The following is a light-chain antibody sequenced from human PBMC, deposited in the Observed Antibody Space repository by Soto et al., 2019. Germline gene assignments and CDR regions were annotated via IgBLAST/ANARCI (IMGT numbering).Light chain of an antibody. CDR2: DVS. Sequence: QSALTQPASVSGSPGQSITISCTGTSSDVGGYNYVSWYQQHPGEAPKLMIYDVSNRPSGVSNRFSGSKSGNTASLTISGLQAEDEADYYFSSYTSSSTLVFVGGTKLTVL. J-gene: IGLJ2*01. CDR1: SSDVGGYNY. CDR3: SSYTSSSTLV. V-gene: IGLV2-14*01.